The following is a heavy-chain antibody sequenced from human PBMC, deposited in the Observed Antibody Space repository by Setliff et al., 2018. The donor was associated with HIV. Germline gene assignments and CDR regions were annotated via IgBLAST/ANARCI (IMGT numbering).Heavy chain of an antibody. CDR3: ARGGPLITMVRGVLRWFDP. Sequence: ASVKVSCKASGYTFTSYYMHWVRQAPGQGLEWMGIINPSGGSTSYAQKFQGRVTMTRDTSTSTVYMELSSLRSEDTAMYYCARGGPLITMVRGVLRWFDPWGQGTLVTVSS. CDR1: GYTFTSYY. D-gene: IGHD3-10*01. CDR2: INPSGGST. J-gene: IGHJ5*02. V-gene: IGHV1-46*01.